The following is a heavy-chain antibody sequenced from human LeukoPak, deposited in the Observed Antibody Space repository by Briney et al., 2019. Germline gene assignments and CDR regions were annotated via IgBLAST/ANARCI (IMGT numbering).Heavy chain of an antibody. Sequence: ASVKVSCKASGGTFSSYAISWVRQAPGQGLEWTGGIIPIFGTANYAQKFQGRVTITADESTSTAYMELSSLRSEDTAVYYCARELLEWELVYWGQGTLVTVSS. J-gene: IGHJ4*02. V-gene: IGHV1-69*13. CDR1: GGTFSSYA. CDR3: ARELLEWELVY. CDR2: IIPIFGTA. D-gene: IGHD1-26*01.